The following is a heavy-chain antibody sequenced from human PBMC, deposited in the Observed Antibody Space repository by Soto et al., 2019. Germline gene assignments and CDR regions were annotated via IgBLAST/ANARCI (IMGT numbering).Heavy chain of an antibody. J-gene: IGHJ6*03. CDR3: ARRVYYYMDV. Sequence: SETLSLTCTVSGGSLSSGSYFWAWVRQPPGKGLEWIVYGYYSGSTNYNPSLKSRVSITVDTSKNQFSLKLSSVTAADTAVYYCARRVYYYMDVWGKGTTVNVSS. V-gene: IGHV4-61*01. CDR1: GGSLSSGSYF. CDR2: GYYSGST.